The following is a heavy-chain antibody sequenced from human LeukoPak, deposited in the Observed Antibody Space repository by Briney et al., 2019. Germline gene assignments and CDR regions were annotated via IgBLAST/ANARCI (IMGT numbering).Heavy chain of an antibody. V-gene: IGHV3-7*01. CDR2: IKQDGSEK. J-gene: IGHJ4*02. CDR1: GFRFSTYW. CDR3: ARDQYGDSDY. D-gene: IGHD4-17*01. Sequence: PGGSLRLSCAASGFRFSTYWMSWVRQAPGKGLEWVANIKQDGSEKYYVDSVKGRFTISRDNAKNSLYLQMNSLRAEDTAVYYCARDQYGDSDYWGQGTLVTVSS.